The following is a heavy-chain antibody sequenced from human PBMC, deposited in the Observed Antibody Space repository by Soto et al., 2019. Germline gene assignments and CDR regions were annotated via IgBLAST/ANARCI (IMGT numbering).Heavy chain of an antibody. J-gene: IGHJ4*02. CDR2: IIPILGIA. CDR3: ARLAAAGRERVDY. Sequence: QVQLVQSGAEVKKPGSSVKVSCKASGGTFSSYTISWVRQAPGQGLEWMGRIIPILGIANYAQKFQGRVTITADKSTSTAYMELSSLRSEDTAVYYCARLAAAGRERVDYWGQGTLVTVSS. CDR1: GGTFSSYT. D-gene: IGHD6-13*01. V-gene: IGHV1-69*02.